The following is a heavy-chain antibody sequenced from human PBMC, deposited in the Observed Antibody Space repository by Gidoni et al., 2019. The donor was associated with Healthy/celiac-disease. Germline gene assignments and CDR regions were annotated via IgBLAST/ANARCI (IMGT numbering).Heavy chain of an antibody. D-gene: IGHD3-10*01. V-gene: IGHV3-15*01. CDR1: GFTFSNAW. Sequence: EVQLVESGGGLVKPGGSLRLSCAASGFTFSNAWMSWVRQAPGKGLEWVGRIKSKTDGGTTDYAAPVKGRFTISRDDSKNTLYLQMNSLKTEDTAVYYCTTVIGSGSYYLFDYWGQGTLVTVSS. CDR2: IKSKTDGGTT. J-gene: IGHJ4*02. CDR3: TTVIGSGSYYLFDY.